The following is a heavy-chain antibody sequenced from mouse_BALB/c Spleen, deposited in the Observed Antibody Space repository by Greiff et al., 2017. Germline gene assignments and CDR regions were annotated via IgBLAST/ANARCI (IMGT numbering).Heavy chain of an antibody. J-gene: IGHJ4*01. CDR2: ISSGSSTI. CDR3: ARSGSYAMDY. D-gene: IGHD3-2*02. Sequence: EVKLVESGGGLVQPGGSRKLSCAASGFTFSSFGMHWVRQAPEKGLEWVAYISSGSSTIYYADTVKGRFTISRDNPKNTLFLHMTSLRSEDTAMYYCARSGSYAMDYWGQGTSVTVSS. V-gene: IGHV5-17*02. CDR1: GFTFSSFG.